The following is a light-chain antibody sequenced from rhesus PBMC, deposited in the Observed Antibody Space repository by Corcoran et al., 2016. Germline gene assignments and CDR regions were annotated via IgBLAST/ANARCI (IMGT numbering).Light chain of an antibody. J-gene: IGLJ2*01. CDR2: DDN. CDR1: KIRSKN. CDR3: QVWDSSSKSIL. V-gene: IGLV3-25*02. Sequence: SYDLTQPPSVSAASGQTARINCGGDKIRSKNVYWYQQKPMQAPVLVMFDDNRRPSGIPERFSASTSGNTATLTISRVEAGDEADYYCQVWDSSSKSILFGGGPRLTVL.